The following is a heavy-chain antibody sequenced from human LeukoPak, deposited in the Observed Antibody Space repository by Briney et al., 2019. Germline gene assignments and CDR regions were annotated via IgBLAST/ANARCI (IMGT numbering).Heavy chain of an antibody. D-gene: IGHD4-17*01. CDR2: ISSSSSYT. CDR1: RFTFSDYY. J-gene: IGHJ4*02. V-gene: IGHV3-11*06. CDR3: ARENDYGVLGRRGVFDY. Sequence: PGGSLRLSCAASRFTFSDYYMSWIRQAPGKGLEWVSYISSSSSYTNYADSVKGRFTISRDNAKNSLYLQMNSLRAEDTAVYYCARENDYGVLGRRGVFDYWGQGTLVTVSS.